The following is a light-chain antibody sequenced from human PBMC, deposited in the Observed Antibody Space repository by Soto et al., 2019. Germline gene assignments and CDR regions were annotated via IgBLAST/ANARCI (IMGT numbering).Light chain of an antibody. CDR2: GAS. CDR3: QQYNNWWT. Sequence: EIVMTQSPATLSVSPGERATLSCRASQSVSSNLAWFQQKPGQAPRLLIYGASTRATGIPARFSGGGSGTESTLTISSLQSEDFAVYYCQQYNNWWTFGQGTKVDIK. J-gene: IGKJ1*01. V-gene: IGKV3-15*01. CDR1: QSVSSN.